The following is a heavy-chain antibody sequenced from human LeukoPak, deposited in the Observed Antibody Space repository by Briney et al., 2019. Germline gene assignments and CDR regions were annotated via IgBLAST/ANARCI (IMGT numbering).Heavy chain of an antibody. V-gene: IGHV4-59*01. Sequence: SETLSLTCTVSGGSISSFYWSWLRQPPGKGLEWIGYIYYTGSTNYNSSLKSRVTISVDTSKNQFSLNLSSVTAADTAMYYCARAVLATKSEHWFDSWGQGTLVTVSS. CDR2: IYYTGST. CDR1: GGSISSFY. D-gene: IGHD2-8*01. CDR3: ARAVLATKSEHWFDS. J-gene: IGHJ5*01.